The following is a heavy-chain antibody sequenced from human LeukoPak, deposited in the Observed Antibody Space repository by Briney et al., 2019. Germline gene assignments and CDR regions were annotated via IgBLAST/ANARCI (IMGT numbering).Heavy chain of an antibody. CDR2: IKHSGST. CDR3: ARSRSNYYDTSGHYMRPEYYSDY. J-gene: IGHJ4*02. V-gene: IGHV4-34*01. D-gene: IGHD3-22*01. CDR1: GGSFSGYY. Sequence: SETLSLTCAVYGGSFSGYYWSWIRQPPGKGLEWIGEIKHSGSTNYNPSLKSRVTISVDTSKNHFSLKLSSVTAADTAVYYCARSRSNYYDTSGHYMRPEYYSDYWGQGTLVTVSS.